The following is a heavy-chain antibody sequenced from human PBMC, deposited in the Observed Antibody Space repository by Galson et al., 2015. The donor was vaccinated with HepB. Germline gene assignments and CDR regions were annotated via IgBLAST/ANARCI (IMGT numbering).Heavy chain of an antibody. Sequence: SLRLSCAASGFTFSSYSMNWVRQAPGKGLEWVSSISSSSSYIYYADSVKGRFTISRDNAKNSLYLQMNSLRAEDTAVYYCAREAPTLDYGGSFDYWGQGTLVTVSS. V-gene: IGHV3-21*01. J-gene: IGHJ4*02. CDR3: AREAPTLDYGGSFDY. CDR2: ISSSSSYI. CDR1: GFTFSSYS. D-gene: IGHD4-17*01.